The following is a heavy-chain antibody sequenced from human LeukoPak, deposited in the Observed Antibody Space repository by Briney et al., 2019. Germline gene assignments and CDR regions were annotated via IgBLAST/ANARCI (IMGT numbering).Heavy chain of an antibody. CDR2: RNPNSGNR. CDR1: GYTFTSYD. Sequence: ASVKVSCKASGYTFTSYDIDWGRQANGQGLEWMGWRNPNSGNRGYAQKFQGRVTMTRTTSISTAYMELSSLRSEATAVYYCARGRAYYYDSSGLAPDYWGQGTLVTVSS. V-gene: IGHV1-8*01. D-gene: IGHD3-22*01. CDR3: ARGRAYYYDSSGLAPDY. J-gene: IGHJ4*02.